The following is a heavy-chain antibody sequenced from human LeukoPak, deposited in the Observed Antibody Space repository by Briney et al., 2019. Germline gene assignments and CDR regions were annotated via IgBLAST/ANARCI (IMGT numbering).Heavy chain of an antibody. V-gene: IGHV4-61*02. CDR2: VYTSGST. CDR3: ARDFTAAFDI. Sequence: TLSLTCTVSGASISSGSYYWSWIRQPAGKGLEWIGRVYTSGSTNYNPSLKSRVNISLDTPKNQFSLKLISVTAADTAVYCARDFTAAFDIWGQGTMVTVSS. J-gene: IGHJ3*02. CDR1: GASISSGSYY.